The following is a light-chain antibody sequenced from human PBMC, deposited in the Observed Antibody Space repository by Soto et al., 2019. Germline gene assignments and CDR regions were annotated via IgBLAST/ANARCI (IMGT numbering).Light chain of an antibody. J-gene: IGKJ4*01. CDR2: GAS. V-gene: IGKV3-20*01. CDR1: QSISDY. Sequence: EIVLTQSPGTLSLSPGERATLSCRASQSISDYLAWYQQKPGQAPRLLIYGASSRATGIPDRFSGSGSGTDFTIAISGLEPDDVAVYYCQQYGSSSNSFGGGTKVEIK. CDR3: QQYGSSSNS.